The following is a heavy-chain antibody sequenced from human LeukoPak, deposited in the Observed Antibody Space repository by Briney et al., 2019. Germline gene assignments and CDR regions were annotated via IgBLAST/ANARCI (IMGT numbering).Heavy chain of an antibody. V-gene: IGHV1-2*02. CDR1: EYTFSVYH. CDR2: INPNSGDT. CDR3: ALIPGGSWPFVF. J-gene: IGHJ4*02. Sequence: ASVKVSFNAAEYTFSVYHIHWVRLAPGQGLEWMAWINPNSGDTNYAQKFQGRVNMTRVTSISTVYMQVNSLKFDVTAVYYCALIPGGSWPFVFWGQGTLVTVSS. D-gene: IGHD6-13*01.